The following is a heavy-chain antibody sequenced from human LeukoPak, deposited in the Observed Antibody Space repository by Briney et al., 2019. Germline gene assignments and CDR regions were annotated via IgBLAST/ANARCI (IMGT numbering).Heavy chain of an antibody. D-gene: IGHD3-22*01. CDR3: ATGGPDSSGYYDAFDI. V-gene: IGHV1-69*04. Sequence: SVKVSCKASGGTFSSYAISWVRQAPGQGLEWMGRIIPILGIANYAQKFQGRVTITADKSTSTAYMELSSLRSEDTAVYYCATGGPDSSGYYDAFDIWGQGTMVTVSS. CDR2: IIPILGIA. CDR1: GGTFSSYA. J-gene: IGHJ3*02.